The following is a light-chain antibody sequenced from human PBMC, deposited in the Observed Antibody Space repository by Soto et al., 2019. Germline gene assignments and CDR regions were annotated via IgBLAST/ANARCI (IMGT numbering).Light chain of an antibody. Sequence: DIQMTQSPSTLSASVGDRVTITCRASQSISSWLAWYPQKPGKAPKLLIYDASSLESGVPSRFSGSASGTEFTLTISSLQPDDFATYYCQQYNSYSGLTFGGGTKVEIK. CDR2: DAS. CDR3: QQYNSYSGLT. J-gene: IGKJ4*01. V-gene: IGKV1-5*01. CDR1: QSISSW.